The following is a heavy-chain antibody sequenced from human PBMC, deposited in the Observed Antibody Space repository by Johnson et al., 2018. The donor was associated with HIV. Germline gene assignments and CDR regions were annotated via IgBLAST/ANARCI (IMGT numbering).Heavy chain of an antibody. CDR3: ARVNSAAAFDI. Sequence: EVQLVESGGGVVRPGGSLRLSCAASGFTFDDYGMSWVRQAPGKVLEWVSAIKWKGGSTDYADSVKGRFTISRDNAKKSLYLQMNSLRAEDTALYYCARVNSAAAFDIWGQGTMVAVSS. J-gene: IGHJ3*02. D-gene: IGHD1-1*01. V-gene: IGHV3-20*04. CDR1: GFTFDDYG. CDR2: IKWKGGST.